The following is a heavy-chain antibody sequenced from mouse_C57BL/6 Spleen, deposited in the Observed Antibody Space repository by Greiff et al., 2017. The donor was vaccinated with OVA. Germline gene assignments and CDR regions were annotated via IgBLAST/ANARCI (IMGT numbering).Heavy chain of an antibody. CDR1: GYTFTDYN. CDR2: INPNNGGT. CDR3: ARSDYGNYDAMDY. D-gene: IGHD2-1*01. Sequence: VQLQQSGPELVKPGASVKIPCKASGYTFTDYNMDWVKQSHGKSLEWIGDINPNNGGTIYNQKFKGKATLTVDKSSSTAYMELRSLTSEDTAVYYCARSDYGNYDAMDYWGQGTSGTVSS. J-gene: IGHJ4*01. V-gene: IGHV1-18*01.